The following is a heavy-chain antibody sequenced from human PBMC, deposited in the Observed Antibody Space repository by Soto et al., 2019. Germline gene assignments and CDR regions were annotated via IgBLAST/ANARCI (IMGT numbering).Heavy chain of an antibody. CDR3: AKDTYYHDTTGYYVFDY. D-gene: IGHD3-22*01. J-gene: IGHJ4*02. Sequence: QVQLVESGGGVVQPGRSLTLSCAASEFTFSSYGIHWVRQAPGKGLEWVAVISYDGSKKQYADSVKGRLTISRDNSKNXXHLQMNSLRAEDTAVYYCAKDTYYHDTTGYYVFDYWGQGTLVTVSS. CDR1: EFTFSSYG. V-gene: IGHV3-30*18. CDR2: ISYDGSKK.